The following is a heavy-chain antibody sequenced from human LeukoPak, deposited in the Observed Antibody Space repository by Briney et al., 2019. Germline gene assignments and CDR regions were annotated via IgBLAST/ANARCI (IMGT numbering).Heavy chain of an antibody. J-gene: IGHJ4*02. CDR1: GGTFSSYA. CDR2: IIPIFGTA. D-gene: IGHD5-18*01. CDR3: ARADLYSYGYGY. Sequence: SVKVSCKASGGTFSSYAISWVRQAPGQGLEWMGGIIPIFGTANYAQRFQGRVTITADKSTSTAYMELSSLRSEDTAVYYCARADLYSYGYGYWGQGTLVTVSS. V-gene: IGHV1-69*06.